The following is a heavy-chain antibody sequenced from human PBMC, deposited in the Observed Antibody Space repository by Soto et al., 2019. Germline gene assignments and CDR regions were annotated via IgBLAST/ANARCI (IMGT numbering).Heavy chain of an antibody. CDR1: GFTFTDHY. V-gene: IGHV3-72*01. J-gene: IGHJ4*02. Sequence: GGSLRLSCVASGFTFTDHYMDWVRQARGKGLEWVGRIGRRANSYTTVNVASVKGRFTLSRDDSKNSIYLQMNSLKIEDTAVYHCARGPDVLTGYYGPNEYWGQGTLVTVSS. CDR3: ARGPDVLTGYYGPNEY. CDR2: IGRRANSYTT. D-gene: IGHD3-9*01.